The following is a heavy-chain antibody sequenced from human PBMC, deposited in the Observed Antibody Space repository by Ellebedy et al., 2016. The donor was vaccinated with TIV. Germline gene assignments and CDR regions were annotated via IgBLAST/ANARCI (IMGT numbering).Heavy chain of an antibody. CDR2: ISSSSSYI. CDR1: GFTFSSYS. J-gene: IGHJ6*03. CDR3: ARELPTKSIVGATTFYYYYYYMDV. D-gene: IGHD1-26*01. V-gene: IGHV3-21*01. Sequence: GESLKISXAASGFTFSSYSMNWVRQAPGKGLEWVSSISSSSSYIYYADSVKGRFTISRDNAKNSLYLQMNSLRAEDTAVYYCARELPTKSIVGATTFYYYYYYMDVWGKGTTVTVSS.